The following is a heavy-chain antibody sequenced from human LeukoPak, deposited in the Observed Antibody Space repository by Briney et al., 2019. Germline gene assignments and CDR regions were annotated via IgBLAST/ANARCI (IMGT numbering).Heavy chain of an antibody. CDR2: ISSSSSYI. J-gene: IGHJ4*02. Sequence: PGGSLRLSCAASGFTFSSYSMNWVRQAPGKGLEWVSSISSSSSYIYYADSVKGRFTISRDNAKNTLYLQMNSLRAEDTAVYYCARDYCRSTSCYPDYWGQGTLVTGSS. CDR3: ARDYCRSTSCYPDY. D-gene: IGHD2-2*01. V-gene: IGHV3-21*01. CDR1: GFTFSSYS.